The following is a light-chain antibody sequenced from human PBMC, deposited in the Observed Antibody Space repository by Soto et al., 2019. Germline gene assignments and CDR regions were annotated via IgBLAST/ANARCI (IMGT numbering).Light chain of an antibody. J-gene: IGLJ2*01. CDR1: SSNIGNNY. Sequence: QSVLTQPPSVSAAPGQKVTISCSGSSSNIGNNYVSWYQQFPGTATKLLIYDNNKRPSGIPDRFSGSKSGTSATLGITGLQTGEEADYYCGTWDSSLSAGVFGGGTKVTVL. CDR3: GTWDSSLSAGV. V-gene: IGLV1-51*01. CDR2: DNN.